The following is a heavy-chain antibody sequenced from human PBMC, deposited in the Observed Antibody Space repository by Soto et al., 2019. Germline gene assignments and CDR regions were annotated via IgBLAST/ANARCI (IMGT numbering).Heavy chain of an antibody. V-gene: IGHV1-69*06. CDR3: ARDLPSITIFGVVTNNWFDP. J-gene: IGHJ5*02. CDR1: GGTFSSYA. Sequence: SVKVSCKASGGTFSSYAISWVRQAPGQGLEWMGGIIPIFGTANYAQKFQGRVTITADKSTSTAYMELSSLRSEDTAVYYCARDLPSITIFGVVTNNWFDPWGQGTLVTAPQ. CDR2: IIPIFGTA. D-gene: IGHD3-3*01.